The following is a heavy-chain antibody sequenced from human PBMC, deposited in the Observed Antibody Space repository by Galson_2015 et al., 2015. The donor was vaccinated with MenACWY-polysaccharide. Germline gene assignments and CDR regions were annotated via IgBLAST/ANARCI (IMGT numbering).Heavy chain of an antibody. J-gene: IGHJ1*01. CDR1: GYTFTGYY. CDR3: ARAQEIAARREYFQH. CDR2: INPSGGST. D-gene: IGHD6-6*01. Sequence: SVKVSCKASGYTFTGYYMHWVRQAPGQGLEWMGIINPSGGSTSYAQKFQGRVTMTRDTSTSTVYMELSSLRSEDTAVYYCARAQEIAARREYFQHWGQGILVTVSS. V-gene: IGHV1-46*01.